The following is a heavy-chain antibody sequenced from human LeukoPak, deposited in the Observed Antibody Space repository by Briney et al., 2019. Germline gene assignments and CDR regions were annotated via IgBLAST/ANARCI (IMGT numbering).Heavy chain of an antibody. Sequence: PGRSLRLSCATSGFTFSSYGMHWVRQTPGKGLEWVAVISYDGSNTYYADSVKGRFTTSRDNSKNTLYLQMNSLRTEDTAVYYCAKGTGSGWFDCFDYWGQGTLVTVSS. CDR1: GFTFSSYG. J-gene: IGHJ4*02. D-gene: IGHD6-19*01. CDR2: ISYDGSNT. V-gene: IGHV3-30*18. CDR3: AKGTGSGWFDCFDY.